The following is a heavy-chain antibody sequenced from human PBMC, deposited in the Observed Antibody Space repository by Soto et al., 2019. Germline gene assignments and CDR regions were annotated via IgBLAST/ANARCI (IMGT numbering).Heavy chain of an antibody. CDR3: ARAPPFDY. J-gene: IGHJ4*02. CDR1: GYTFSSFG. V-gene: IGHV1-18*01. Sequence: QGQLVQSGAELKKPGASVKVSCKASGYTFSSFGIAWVRQAPGQGLDWMGWVTGYNGNTKYAQRFQDRVIMTTDTSTNTAYMELRHLRYDDTAVYFCARAPPFDYWGQGTLVTVSS. CDR2: VTGYNGNT.